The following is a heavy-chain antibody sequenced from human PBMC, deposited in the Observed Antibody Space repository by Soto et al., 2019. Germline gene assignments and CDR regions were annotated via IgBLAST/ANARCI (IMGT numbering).Heavy chain of an antibody. D-gene: IGHD3-3*01. CDR1: GYSFTGYF. V-gene: IGHV1-2*02. J-gene: IGHJ4*02. CDR3: AGEGALATFGVV. CDR2: INPNSGGR. Sequence: ASVKVSCKVPGYSFTGYFMHWVRQAPGQGLEWMGWINPNSGGRNFAQKFQGRVTMTRDTSISTAYMELSGLTSDDTAFYYCAGEGALATFGVVWGQGTRVTVSS.